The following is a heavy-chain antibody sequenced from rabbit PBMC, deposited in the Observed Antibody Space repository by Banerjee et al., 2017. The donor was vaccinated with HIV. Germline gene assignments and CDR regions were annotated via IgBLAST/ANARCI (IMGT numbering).Heavy chain of an antibody. CDR3: ARDSPADGAPYNL. V-gene: IGHV1S45*01. CDR2: IYTGSDTT. D-gene: IGHD2-1*01. J-gene: IGHJ4*01. CDR1: GFSFSSGYD. Sequence: QEQLEESGGDLVKPEGSLTLTCTASGFSFSSGYDMCWVRQAPGKGLEWIGCIYTGSDTTYYASWAKGRFAISKISSTTVTLQMTSLTAADTATYFCARDSPADGAPYNLWGPGTLVTVS.